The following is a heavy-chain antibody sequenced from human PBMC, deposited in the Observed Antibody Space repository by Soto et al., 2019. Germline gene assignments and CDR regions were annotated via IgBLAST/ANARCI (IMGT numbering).Heavy chain of an antibody. CDR3: AILTYCSGGSCYPGAYFQH. J-gene: IGHJ1*01. D-gene: IGHD2-15*01. V-gene: IGHV3-30-3*01. CDR2: ISYDGSNK. Sequence: QVQLVESGGGVVQPGRSLRLSCAASGFTFSSYAMHWVRQAPGKGLERVAVISYDGSNKYYADSVKGRFTISRDNSKNTLYLQMNSLRAEDTAVYYCAILTYCSGGSCYPGAYFQHWGQGTLVTVSS. CDR1: GFTFSSYA.